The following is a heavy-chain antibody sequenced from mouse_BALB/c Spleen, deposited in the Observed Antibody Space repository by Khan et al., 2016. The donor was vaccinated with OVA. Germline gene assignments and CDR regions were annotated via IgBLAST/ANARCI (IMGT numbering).Heavy chain of an antibody. CDR2: ISTYSGNT. CDR3: ARPAYDGYYDY. J-gene: IGHJ2*01. V-gene: IGHV1S137*01. CDR1: GFTFTDYA. Sequence: QVQLQQSGPELVRPGVSVKISCKGSGFTFTDYAMHWVKQSHAKSLEWIGLISTYSGNTNYIQKFKGKATMTVDKSSSTAYMELARLTSEDSAIYYCARPAYDGYYDYWGQGTTLTVSS. D-gene: IGHD2-3*01.